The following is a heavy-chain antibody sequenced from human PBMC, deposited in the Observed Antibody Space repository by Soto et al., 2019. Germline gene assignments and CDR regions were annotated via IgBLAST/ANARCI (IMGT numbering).Heavy chain of an antibody. J-gene: IGHJ6*02. CDR2: IYYSGST. Sequence: SETLSLTCTVSGGSISSCHWSWIRQPPGKGLEWLGYIYYSGSTNYNPSLKSRVTISVDRPKNHFSLKLSSETAAATAVYYCARMADTPPRTTICGVVTRRDAYYYGRNCWRQLTTVIVCS. CDR3: ARMADTPPRTTICGVVTRRDAYYYGRNC. CDR1: GGSISSCH. D-gene: IGHD3-3*01. V-gene: IGHV4-59*01.